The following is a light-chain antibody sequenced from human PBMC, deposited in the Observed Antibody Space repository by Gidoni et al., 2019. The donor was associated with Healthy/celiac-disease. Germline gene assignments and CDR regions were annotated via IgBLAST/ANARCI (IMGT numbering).Light chain of an antibody. CDR1: SGNNVGTYR. J-gene: IGLJ3*02. Sequence: QAVLTQPASLSASPGASASLTCTLRSGNNVGTYRIYWYQQKPGSPPQYLLRYKSDSDKQQGSGVPSRFSGSKDASANAGILLISGLQSEDEADYYCMIWPSSAWVFGGGTKLTVL. V-gene: IGLV5-45*01. CDR3: MIWPSSAWV. CDR2: YKSDSDK.